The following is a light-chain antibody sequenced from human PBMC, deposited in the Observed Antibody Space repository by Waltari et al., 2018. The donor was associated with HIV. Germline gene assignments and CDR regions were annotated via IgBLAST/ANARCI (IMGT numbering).Light chain of an antibody. V-gene: IGLV2-14*01. CDR3: SSYTSSNTLV. CDR1: NPHVGGYTY. J-gene: IGLJ2*01. CDR2: EVS. Sequence: QSALTQPASVSGSPGQSITISCTGSNPHVGGYTYVSWYQQHPGKAPKLMIYEVSNRPSGVSNRFSGSKSGNTASLTISGLQTEDEADYYCSSYTSSNTLVFGGGTKLTVL.